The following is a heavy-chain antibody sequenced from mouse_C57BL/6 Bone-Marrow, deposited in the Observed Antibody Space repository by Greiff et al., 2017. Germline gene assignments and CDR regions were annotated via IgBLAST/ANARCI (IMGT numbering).Heavy chain of an antibody. CDR1: GYTFTSYW. V-gene: IGHV1-64*01. CDR3: ALYYGNSFDY. Sequence: VQLQQPGAGLVKPGASVTLSCKASGYTFTSYWMHWVKQRPGQGLEWIGMIHPNSGSTNYNEKFKSKATLTVDKSSSTAYMQLSSLTSEDSAVYYCALYYGNSFDYWGQGTTLTVSS. CDR2: IHPNSGST. D-gene: IGHD2-1*01. J-gene: IGHJ2*01.